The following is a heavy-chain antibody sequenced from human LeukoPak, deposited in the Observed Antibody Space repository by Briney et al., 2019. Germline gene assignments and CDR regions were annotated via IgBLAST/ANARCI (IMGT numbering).Heavy chain of an antibody. D-gene: IGHD2-2*02. CDR1: GYTFTGYY. CDR2: INPNSGGT. Sequence: ASVKVSCKASGYTFTGYYMHWVRQAPGQGLEWMGWINPNSGGTNYAQKFQGRVTMTRDTSISTAYMELSRLRSDDTAVYYCARVRGDCSSTSCYRYYCYYSMDVWGKGTSVTVSS. J-gene: IGHJ6*03. V-gene: IGHV1-2*02. CDR3: ARVRGDCSSTSCYRYYCYYSMDV.